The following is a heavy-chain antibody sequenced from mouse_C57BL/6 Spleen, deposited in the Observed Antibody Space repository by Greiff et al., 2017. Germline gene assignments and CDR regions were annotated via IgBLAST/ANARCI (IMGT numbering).Heavy chain of an antibody. D-gene: IGHD3-2*02. V-gene: IGHV1-26*01. CDR1: GYTFTDYY. CDR3: ARQLRLRAMDY. CDR2: INPNNGGT. Sequence: VQLQQSGPELVKPGASVKISCKASGYTFTDYYMNWVKQSHGKSLEWIGDINPNNGGTSYNQKFKGKATLTVDKSSSTAYMELRSLTSEDSAVYYCARQLRLRAMDYWGQGTSVTVSA. J-gene: IGHJ4*01.